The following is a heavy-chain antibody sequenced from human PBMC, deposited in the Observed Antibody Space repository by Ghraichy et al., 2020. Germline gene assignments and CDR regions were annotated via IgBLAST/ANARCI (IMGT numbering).Heavy chain of an antibody. CDR3: ARDLPRIAVAGSYYYYYGMDV. CDR2: ISSSSSYI. V-gene: IGHV3-21*01. J-gene: IGHJ6*01. D-gene: IGHD6-19*01. CDR1: GFTFSSYS. Sequence: GGSLRLSCAASGFTFSSYSMNWVRQAPGKGLEWVSSISSSSSYIYYADSVKGRFTISRDNAKNSLYLQMNSLRAEDTAVYYCARDLPRIAVAGSYYYYYGMDVWGQGTTVTVSS.